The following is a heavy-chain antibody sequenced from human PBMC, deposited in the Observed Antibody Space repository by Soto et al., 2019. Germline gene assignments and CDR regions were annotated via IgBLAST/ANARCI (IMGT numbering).Heavy chain of an antibody. D-gene: IGHD3-10*01. Sequence: QVQLQESGPGLVKPSQTLSLTCTVSGGSISSGGYYWSWIRQHPGKGLEWIAYIYYTGSTYYNPSLTSRLTISVDTSKNQFSLRLSSVTAADTAVYYCARVPEGSGSYLYYYYYYMDVWGKGTTVTVSS. CDR2: IYYTGST. CDR3: ARVPEGSGSYLYYYYYYMDV. CDR1: GGSISSGGYY. J-gene: IGHJ6*03. V-gene: IGHV4-31*03.